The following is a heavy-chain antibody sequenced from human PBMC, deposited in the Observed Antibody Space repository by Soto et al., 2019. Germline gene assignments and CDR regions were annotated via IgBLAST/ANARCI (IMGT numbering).Heavy chain of an antibody. J-gene: IGHJ6*02. Sequence: AATVRVSCQASGYTLTCYYMHWVRQAPGPGLEWMGWINPNSGGTHYAQKFQGWVTMTRDRSISTDYMELRRLGSDDNADDECARDRGTDDYACNYRTDVWGQGTPV. D-gene: IGHD4-17*01. CDR2: INPNSGGT. CDR1: GYTLTCYY. V-gene: IGHV1-2*04. CDR3: ARDRGTDDYACNYRTDV.